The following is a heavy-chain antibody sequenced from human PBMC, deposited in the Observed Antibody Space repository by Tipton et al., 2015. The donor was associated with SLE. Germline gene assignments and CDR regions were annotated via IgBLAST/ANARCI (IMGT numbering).Heavy chain of an antibody. CDR1: GDSLIKYY. J-gene: IGHJ3*02. CDR2: VFYTGST. D-gene: IGHD6-19*01. CDR3: ARRQWLGAFDI. Sequence: TLSLTCIVSGDSLIKYYWNWFRQSPGKRLEWIGYVFYTGSTNYNPSFKSRVTISVDTSNNQFSLKLTSVTAADTAVYYCARRQWLGAFDIWGQGTMVTVSS. V-gene: IGHV4-59*08.